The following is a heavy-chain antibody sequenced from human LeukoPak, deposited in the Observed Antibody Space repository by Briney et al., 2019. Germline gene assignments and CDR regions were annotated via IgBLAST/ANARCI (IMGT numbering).Heavy chain of an antibody. Sequence: GGSLRLSCAASGFTVNSNYMTWVRQAPGKGLEWVSVIYSGGSTYYADSVKGRFTISRDNAKNTLYLQMNSLRAEDTAVYYCARCPSEQLAYFDYWGQGTLVTVSS. CDR1: GFTVNSNY. J-gene: IGHJ4*02. CDR3: ARCPSEQLAYFDY. D-gene: IGHD6-13*01. CDR2: IYSGGST. V-gene: IGHV3-53*01.